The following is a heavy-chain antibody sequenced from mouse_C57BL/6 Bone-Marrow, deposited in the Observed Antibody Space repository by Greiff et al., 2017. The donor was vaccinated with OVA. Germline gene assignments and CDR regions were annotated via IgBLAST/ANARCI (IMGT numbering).Heavy chain of an antibody. J-gene: IGHJ2*01. Sequence: SGGGLVQPGGSLKLSCAASGFTFSDYYMYWVRQTPEKRLEWVAYISTGGGSTYYPDTVKGRFTISRDNAKNPLYLQISRLKSEDTAMYYCARQGGWLLPYYFDYWGQGTTLTVSS. CDR3: ARQGGWLLPYYFDY. D-gene: IGHD2-3*01. V-gene: IGHV5-12*01. CDR1: GFTFSDYY. CDR2: ISTGGGST.